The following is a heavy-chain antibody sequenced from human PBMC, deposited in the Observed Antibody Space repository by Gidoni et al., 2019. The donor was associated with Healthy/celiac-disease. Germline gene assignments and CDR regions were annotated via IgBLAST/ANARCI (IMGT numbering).Heavy chain of an antibody. CDR2: ISYDGSNK. Sequence: SSYGMHWVRQAPGKGLEWVAVISYDGSNKYYADSVKGRFTISRDNSKNTLYLQMNSLRAEDTAVYYCAKFITIFGVAYYYGMDVWGQGTTVTVSS. D-gene: IGHD3-3*01. CDR1: SSYG. J-gene: IGHJ6*02. CDR3: AKFITIFGVAYYYGMDV. V-gene: IGHV3-30*18.